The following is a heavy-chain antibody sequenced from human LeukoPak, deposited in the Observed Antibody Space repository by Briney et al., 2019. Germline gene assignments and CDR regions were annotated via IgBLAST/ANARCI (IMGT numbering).Heavy chain of an antibody. CDR1: GGSIRSSYYY. V-gene: IGHV4-39*07. Sequence: SETLSLTCTVSGGSIRSSYYYWGWIRQPPGKGLEWIGSIYDSGSTNYNPSLKSRVTISVDTSKNQFSLKLSSVTAADTAVYYCARGGCNSASCYMAPFDYWGQGTLVTVSS. D-gene: IGHD2-2*02. J-gene: IGHJ4*02. CDR3: ARGGCNSASCYMAPFDY. CDR2: IYDSGST.